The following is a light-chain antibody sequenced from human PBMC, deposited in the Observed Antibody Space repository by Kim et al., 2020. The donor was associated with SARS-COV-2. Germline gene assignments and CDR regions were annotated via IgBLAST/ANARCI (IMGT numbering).Light chain of an antibody. CDR3: QAWDSSTVV. J-gene: IGLJ2*01. CDR1: KLGHKY. CDR2: QDS. V-gene: IGLV3-1*01. Sequence: VSPGQTAIITCSGDKLGHKYVCWYQQRPGQSPVLVIYQDSKRPSGIHERFSGSNSGNTATLTISGTQAMDEADYYCQAWDSSTVVFGGGTQLTVL.